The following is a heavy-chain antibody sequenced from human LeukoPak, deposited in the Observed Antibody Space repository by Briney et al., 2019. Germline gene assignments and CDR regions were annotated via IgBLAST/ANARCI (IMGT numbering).Heavy chain of an antibody. V-gene: IGHV1-2*02. Sequence: ASVKVFCKASGYTFTGYYMHWVRQAPGQGLEWMGWINPNSGGTNYAQKFQGRATMTRDTSISTAYMELSRLRSDDTAVYYCARDLPPHAFDIWGQGTMVTVSS. CDR3: ARDLPPHAFDI. J-gene: IGHJ3*02. CDR1: GYTFTGYY. CDR2: INPNSGGT.